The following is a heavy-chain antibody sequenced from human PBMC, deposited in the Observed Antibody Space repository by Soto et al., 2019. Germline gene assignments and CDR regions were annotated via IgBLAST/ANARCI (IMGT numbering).Heavy chain of an antibody. J-gene: IGHJ4*02. V-gene: IGHV3-30*18. CDR3: AKNPGSRGG. CDR1: GFTFSSYG. CDR2: ISYDGSNK. Sequence: QVQLVESGGGVVQPGRSLRLSCAASGFTFSSYGMHWVRQAPGKGLEWVAVISYDGSNKYYADSVKGRFTISRDNSKNTLYLQMNSLRAGDTAVYYCAKNPGSRGGWGQGTLVTVSS. D-gene: IGHD3-10*01.